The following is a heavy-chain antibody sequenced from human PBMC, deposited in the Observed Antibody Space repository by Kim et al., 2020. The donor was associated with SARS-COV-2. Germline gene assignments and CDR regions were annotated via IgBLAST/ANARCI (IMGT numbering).Heavy chain of an antibody. CDR3: ARAIFSAKAGGPKHWYFDL. D-gene: IGHD3-9*01. J-gene: IGHJ2*01. Sequence: RVTMSVDTSKNQFSLKLNSVTAADTAVYYCARAIFSAKAGGPKHWYFDLWGRGILVTVSS. V-gene: IGHV4-4*06.